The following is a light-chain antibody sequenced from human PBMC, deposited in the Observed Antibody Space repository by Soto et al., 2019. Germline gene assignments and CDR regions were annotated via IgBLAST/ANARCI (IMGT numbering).Light chain of an antibody. CDR1: SSDDGGYNY. Sequence: QSVLTQPASVSGSPGQSITISCTGTSSDDGGYNYVSWYQQHPAKAPKLMIYDVSNRPSGVSNRFSGSKSGNTASLTISGLQAEDEADYYCYSYTTSSTYVFGTGTKVTVL. CDR2: DVS. V-gene: IGLV2-14*01. J-gene: IGLJ1*01. CDR3: YSYTTSSTYV.